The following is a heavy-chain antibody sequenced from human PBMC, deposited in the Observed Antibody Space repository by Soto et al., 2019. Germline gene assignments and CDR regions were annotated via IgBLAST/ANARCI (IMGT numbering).Heavy chain of an antibody. CDR1: GFSFSYAW. CDR2: VKSKTDGGTT. D-gene: IGHD2-15*01. J-gene: IGHJ6*02. Sequence: EVQLVESRGGLVKPGGSLRLSCAASGFSFSYAWMSWVRQAPGKGLEWVGRVKSKTDGGTTDYAAPVKGRFTISRDDSKTTVYLQMNSLKTEDTAVYYCTTDCSGGSCYPGAHYYYYGMDVWGPGTTVTVSS. CDR3: TTDCSGGSCYPGAHYYYYGMDV. V-gene: IGHV3-15*01.